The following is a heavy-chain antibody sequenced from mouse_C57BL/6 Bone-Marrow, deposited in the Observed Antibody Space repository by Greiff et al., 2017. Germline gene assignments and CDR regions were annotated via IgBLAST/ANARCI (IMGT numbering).Heavy chain of an antibody. CDR3: AITGGYFDV. Sequence: EVQLKESGPELVKPGASVKISCKASGYSFTGYYMNWVKQSPEKSLEWIGEINPSTGGTTYNQKFKAKATLTVDKSSSTAYMQLKSLTSEDSAVXYCAITGGYFDVWGTGTTVTVSS. V-gene: IGHV1-42*01. CDR2: INPSTGGT. J-gene: IGHJ1*03. D-gene: IGHD4-1*01. CDR1: GYSFTGYY.